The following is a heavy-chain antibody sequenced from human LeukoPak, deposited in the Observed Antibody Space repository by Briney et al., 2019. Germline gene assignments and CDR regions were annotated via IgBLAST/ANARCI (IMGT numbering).Heavy chain of an antibody. D-gene: IGHD3-22*01. CDR2: IYTSGST. CDR3: ARDRTTYYYDSSGYYDY. V-gene: IGHV4-4*07. Sequence: SETLSLTCSVSGGSISSYYWSWIRQPPGKGLEWIGRIYTSGSTNYNPSLKSRVTMSVDTSKNQFSLKLSSVTAADTAVYYCARDRTTYYYDSSGYYDYWGQGTLVTVSS. CDR1: GGSISSYY. J-gene: IGHJ4*02.